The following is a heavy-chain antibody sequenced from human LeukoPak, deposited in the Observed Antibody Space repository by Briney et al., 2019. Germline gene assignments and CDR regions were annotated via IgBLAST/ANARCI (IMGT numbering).Heavy chain of an antibody. V-gene: IGHV3-74*01. D-gene: IGHD3-16*01. J-gene: IGHJ4*02. CDR2: INTDTRGT. Sequence: GKSLRLSCAASGFTFTDYWMHWVRQVPGKGLVWVSIINTDTRGTYYADSVKGRFTISRDNAKSTLYLQMDSLRAEDTAVYYCARAGAYHFDNWGQGTLVTVSS. CDR3: ARAGAYHFDN. CDR1: GFTFTDYW.